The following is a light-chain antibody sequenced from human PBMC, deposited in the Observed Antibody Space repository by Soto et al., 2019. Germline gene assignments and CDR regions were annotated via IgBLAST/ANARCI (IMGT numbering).Light chain of an antibody. CDR2: EVT. V-gene: IGLV1-44*01. CDR3: SSYTTSSTRV. CDR1: SSNIGRNA. Sequence: QSVLTQPPSASGTPGQRVTISCSGSSSNIGRNAVNWYQQLSKDPKLIIFEVTNRPSGVSNRFSGSKSGNTASLTISGLQAEDEADYYCSSYTTSSTRVFGTGTKVTVL. J-gene: IGLJ1*01.